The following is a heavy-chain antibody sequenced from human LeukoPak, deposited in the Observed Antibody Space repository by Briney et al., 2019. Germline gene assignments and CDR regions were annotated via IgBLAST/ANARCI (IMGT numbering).Heavy chain of an antibody. Sequence: GGSLRLSCAASGLTFSSHWMHWVRQSPGKGLEWVSVVYKDGKMFYIDSVKGRFAISRDTSKNTVYLQMNNLRAEDTAVYYCASRHCSGGDCYFAGADPFDHWGQGTLVTVSS. CDR3: ASRHCSGGDCYFAGADPFDH. CDR2: VYKDGKM. J-gene: IGHJ4*02. CDR1: GLTFSSHW. V-gene: IGHV3-53*01. D-gene: IGHD2-21*01.